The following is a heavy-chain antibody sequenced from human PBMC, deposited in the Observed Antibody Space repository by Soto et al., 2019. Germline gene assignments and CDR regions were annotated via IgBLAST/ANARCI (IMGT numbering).Heavy chain of an antibody. D-gene: IGHD1-26*01. CDR2: ISYGGSNK. CDR3: AKEWGATTSSGGPYNWFDP. J-gene: IGHJ5*02. V-gene: IGHV3-30*18. CDR1: GFTFSSYG. Sequence: QVQLVESGGGVVQPGRSLRLSCAASGFTFSSYGMHWVRQAPGKGLEWVAGISYGGSNKYYADSVKGRFTISRDNSKNTLYLQMNSLRGGVTAVYYCAKEWGATTSSGGPYNWFDPWGQGTLVTVSS.